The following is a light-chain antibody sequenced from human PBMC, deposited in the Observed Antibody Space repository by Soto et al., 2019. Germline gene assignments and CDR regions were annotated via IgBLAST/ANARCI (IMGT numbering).Light chain of an antibody. V-gene: IGLV3-21*04. CDR3: QMWDSSSEVV. Sequence: SYELTQPPSVSVAPGKTARITCGGNNIGSKSVHWYQQKPGQAPVLVIYYDSDRPSGIPERFSGSNSGNTATLTISRVEAGDEADYYCQMWDSSSEVVFGGGTKLTVL. CDR1: NIGSKS. CDR2: YDS. J-gene: IGLJ2*01.